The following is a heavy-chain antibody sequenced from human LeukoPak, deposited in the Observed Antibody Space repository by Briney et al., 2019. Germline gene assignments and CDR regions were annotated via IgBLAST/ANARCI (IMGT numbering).Heavy chain of an antibody. CDR3: ARDFAFSYP. CDR2: ISTSGTYI. CDR1: GFNFSDYF. J-gene: IGHJ5*02. Sequence: GGSLRLSCAVSGFNFSDYFMHWVRPAPGKGPEWVSSISTSGTYIHYADSVKGRFTISRDNAKDSLFLQMDSLRAEDTAVYYCARDFAFSYPWGQGTLVTVSS. V-gene: IGHV3-21*01.